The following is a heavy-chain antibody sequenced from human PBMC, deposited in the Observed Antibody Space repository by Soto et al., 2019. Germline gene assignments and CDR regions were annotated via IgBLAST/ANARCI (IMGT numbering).Heavy chain of an antibody. CDR1: GGAISSSSYY. D-gene: IGHD3-22*01. V-gene: IGHV4-39*01. Sequence: SETLSLTCTSSGGAISSSSYYWGWIRQAPGKGLEWIGSIYYSGSTYYNPSLKSRVTISVDTSKNQFSLKLNSVTAADTAVYFCARATYYCDTGGSPPRDYWGQGTLVPV. CDR3: ARATYYCDTGGSPPRDY. J-gene: IGHJ4*02. CDR2: IYYSGST.